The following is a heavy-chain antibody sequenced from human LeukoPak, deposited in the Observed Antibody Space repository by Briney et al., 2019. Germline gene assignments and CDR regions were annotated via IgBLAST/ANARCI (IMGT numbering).Heavy chain of an antibody. V-gene: IGHV1-69*02. CDR1: GGTFSSYT. J-gene: IGHJ6*03. CDR3: ARAGVREVTYLSMDV. CDR2: IIPILGIA. Sequence: SVKVSCKASGGTFSSYTISWVRQAPGQGLEWMGRIIPILGIANYAQKFQGRVTITADKSTSTAYMELSSLRSEDTAVYYCARAGVREVTYLSMDVWGKGTTVTVSS. D-gene: IGHD2-21*02.